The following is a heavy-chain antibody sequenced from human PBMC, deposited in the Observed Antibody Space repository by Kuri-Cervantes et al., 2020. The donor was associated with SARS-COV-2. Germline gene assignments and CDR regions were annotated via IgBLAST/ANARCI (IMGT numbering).Heavy chain of an antibody. Sequence: ESLKISCTVSGGSISSSSYYWGWIRQPPGKGLEWIGSIYYSGSTYYNPSLKSRVTISVDTSKNQFSLKLSSVTAADTAVYYCASTVAGTLGWFDPWGQGTLVTVSS. D-gene: IGHD6-19*01. CDR1: GGSISSSSYY. J-gene: IGHJ5*02. CDR2: IYYSGST. V-gene: IGHV4-39*07. CDR3: ASTVAGTLGWFDP.